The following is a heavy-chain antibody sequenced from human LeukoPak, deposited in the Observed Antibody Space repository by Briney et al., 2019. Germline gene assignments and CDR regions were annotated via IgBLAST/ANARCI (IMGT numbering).Heavy chain of an antibody. J-gene: IGHJ4*02. CDR1: GGSFSGYY. CDR2: INHSGST. CDR3: ARQDRHYYYDSSDYFDY. Sequence: PSETLSLTCAVYGGSFSGYYWSWIRQPPGKGLEWIGEINHSGSTFYNPSLKSRVTISVDTSKNQFSLKLSSVTAADTAVYYCARQDRHYYYDSSDYFDYWGQGILVTVSS. V-gene: IGHV4-34*01. D-gene: IGHD3-22*01.